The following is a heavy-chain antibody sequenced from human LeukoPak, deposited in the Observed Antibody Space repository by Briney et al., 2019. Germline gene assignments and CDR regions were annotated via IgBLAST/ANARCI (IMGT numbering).Heavy chain of an antibody. Sequence: ASVKVSCKASGGTFSSYAISWVRQAPGQGLEWMGGIIPIFGTANYAQKFQGRVTITADESTSTAYMELSSLRSEDTAVYYCASAQSEEGYYYGMDVWGQGTTVTVSS. CDR2: IIPIFGTA. V-gene: IGHV1-69*13. CDR3: ASAQSEEGYYYGMDV. CDR1: GGTFSSYA. J-gene: IGHJ6*02.